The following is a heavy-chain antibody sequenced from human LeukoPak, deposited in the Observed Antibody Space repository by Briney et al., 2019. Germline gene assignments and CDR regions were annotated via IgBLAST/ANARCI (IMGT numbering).Heavy chain of an antibody. CDR3: ARLGVVVAAFDY. V-gene: IGHV5-10-1*01. CDR1: GYSFTSYW. D-gene: IGHD2-15*01. CDR2: IDPSDSYT. Sequence: GESLKISCKGSGYSFTSYWISWVRQMPGKGLEWMGRIDPSDSYTNYSPSFRGHVTVSADKSISTAYLQWSSLKASDTAMYYCARLGVVVAAFDYWGQGTLVTVSS. J-gene: IGHJ4*02.